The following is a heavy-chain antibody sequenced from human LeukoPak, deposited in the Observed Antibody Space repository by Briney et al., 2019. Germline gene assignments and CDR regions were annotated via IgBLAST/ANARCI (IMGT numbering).Heavy chain of an antibody. V-gene: IGHV4-59*01. J-gene: IGHJ3*02. Sequence: PSETLSLTCTVSGGSISSYYWSWIRQPPGKGLEWIGYIYYSGSTNYNPSLKSRVTISVDTSKNQFSLKLSSVTAADTAVYYCARDHHRCDSSGYYYCDAFDIWGQGTMVTVSS. CDR3: ARDHHRCDSSGYYYCDAFDI. CDR1: GGSISSYY. D-gene: IGHD3-22*01. CDR2: IYYSGST.